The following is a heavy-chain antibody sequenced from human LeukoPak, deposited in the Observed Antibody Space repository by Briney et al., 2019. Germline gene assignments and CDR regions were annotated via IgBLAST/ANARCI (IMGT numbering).Heavy chain of an antibody. D-gene: IGHD6-13*01. CDR2: ISGSGSTI. Sequence: GGSLRLSCAASGFTFSNYAMSWVRQAPGKGLEWISVISGSGSTINYTDSVKGRFTISRDNSKNTLYLQMNSLRAEDTAVYYCAKGSSWYRIFDYWGQGTLVTVSS. V-gene: IGHV3-23*01. CDR3: AKGSSWYRIFDY. J-gene: IGHJ4*02. CDR1: GFTFSNYA.